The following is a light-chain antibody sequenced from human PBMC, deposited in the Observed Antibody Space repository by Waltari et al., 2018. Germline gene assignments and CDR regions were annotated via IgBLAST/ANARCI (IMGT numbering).Light chain of an antibody. CDR3: CSYAGSSSSSVV. CDR1: RRDVGGYRL. J-gene: IGLJ1*01. Sequence: QSALTQPASVSGSPGQSITISCTGSRRDVGGYRLVSWYQQHPGRAPKLLIYAVAKRPSGISHRFSGSKSGNTASLTISGLQGEDEADYYCCSYAGSSSSSVVFGTGTKVIVL. V-gene: IGLV2-23*02. CDR2: AVA.